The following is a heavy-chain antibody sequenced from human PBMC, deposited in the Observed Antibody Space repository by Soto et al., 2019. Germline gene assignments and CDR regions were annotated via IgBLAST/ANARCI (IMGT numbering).Heavy chain of an antibody. Sequence: QVHLEQSGAEVKKPGSSVKVSCKFSGGTFSSYVIIWVRQAPGQGLEWMGGIIPVSGTANYAQKFHGRVTISAHADTIPAYRKLSSVGFDDRAVYYGATVDSFVALVGGFDPGGQGTLVTVSS. V-gene: IGHV1-69*01. D-gene: IGHD2-8*02. CDR1: GGTFSSYV. J-gene: IGHJ5*02. CDR3: ATVDSFVALVGGFDP. CDR2: IIPVSGTA.